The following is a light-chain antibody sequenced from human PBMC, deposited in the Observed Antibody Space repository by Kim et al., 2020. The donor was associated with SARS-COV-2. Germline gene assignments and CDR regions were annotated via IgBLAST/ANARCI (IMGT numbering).Light chain of an antibody. Sequence: VTISCTGSSSNNGAGYDGHWYQQSPGTAPKLLIYGNSNRPSGVPDRFSGSKSGTSASLAITGLQAEDEADYYCQSYDSSLSGSVVFGGGTQLTVL. CDR1: SSNNGAGYD. CDR3: QSYDSSLSGSVV. V-gene: IGLV1-40*01. J-gene: IGLJ2*01. CDR2: GNS.